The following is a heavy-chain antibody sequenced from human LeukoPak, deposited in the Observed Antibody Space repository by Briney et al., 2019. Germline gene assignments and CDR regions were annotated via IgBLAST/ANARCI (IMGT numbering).Heavy chain of an antibody. Sequence: GRSLRLSCAASGFTFDNYAMHWVRHAPGKGLEWLSIISWNSGYIGYADSVKGRFTISRDNAKKSLDLQMNSLRAEDTAFYYCAKVRGTYSGGYFFDYWGQGTLVTVSS. V-gene: IGHV3-9*01. D-gene: IGHD6-19*01. J-gene: IGHJ4*02. CDR1: GFTFDNYA. CDR3: AKVRGTYSGGYFFDY. CDR2: ISWNSGYI.